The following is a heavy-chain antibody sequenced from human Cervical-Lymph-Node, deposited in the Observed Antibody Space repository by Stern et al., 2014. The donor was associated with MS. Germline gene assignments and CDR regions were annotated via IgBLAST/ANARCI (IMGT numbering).Heavy chain of an antibody. Sequence: QVQLVQSGAEVKKPGSSVKVSCKAFGGTFINYAISWVRQAPGQGLEWMGGIIPIFETTHHAQKFPGRITITADESTDTVYMELTSLTSEDTAVYYCGGTKSVGGHYYYHGMDVWGQGTTVTVSS. CDR1: GGTFINYA. CDR3: GGTKSVGGHYYYHGMDV. D-gene: IGHD6-19*01. J-gene: IGHJ6*02. V-gene: IGHV1-69*01. CDR2: IIPIFETT.